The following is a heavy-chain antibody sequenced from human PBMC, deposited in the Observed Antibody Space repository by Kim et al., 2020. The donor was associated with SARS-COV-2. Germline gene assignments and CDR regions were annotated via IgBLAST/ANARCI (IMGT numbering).Heavy chain of an antibody. Sequence: SETLSLTCTVSGGSISSSSYYWGWIRQPPGKGLEWIGSIYYSGSTYYNPSLKSRVTISVDTSKNQFSLKLSSVTAADTAVYYCARSTVTTWGYYGMDVWGQGTTVTVSS. CDR3: ARSTVTTWGYYGMDV. CDR2: IYYSGST. V-gene: IGHV4-39*01. J-gene: IGHJ6*02. CDR1: GGSISSSSYY. D-gene: IGHD4-4*01.